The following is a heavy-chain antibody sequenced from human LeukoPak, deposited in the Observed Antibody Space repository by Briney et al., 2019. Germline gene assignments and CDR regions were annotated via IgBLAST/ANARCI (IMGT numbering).Heavy chain of an antibody. CDR3: AHTGWDLGYYFDY. J-gene: IGHJ4*02. Sequence: GGSLRLSCAASGFTFSSYAMTWVRQAPGKGLDWVSGISGSGGSTYYADSVKGRFTISRDNSKNTLYLQMNSLRAEDTAVYYCAHTGWDLGYYFDYWGQGTLVTVSS. CDR1: GFTFSSYA. D-gene: IGHD1-26*01. CDR2: ISGSGGST. V-gene: IGHV3-23*01.